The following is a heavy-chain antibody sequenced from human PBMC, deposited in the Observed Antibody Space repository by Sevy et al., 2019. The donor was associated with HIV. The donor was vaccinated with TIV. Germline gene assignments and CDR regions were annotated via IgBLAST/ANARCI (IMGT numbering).Heavy chain of an antibody. CDR2: ISSSSSYI. V-gene: IGHV3-21*01. J-gene: IGHJ3*02. CDR1: GFTFSSYS. D-gene: IGHD4-4*01. CDR3: ARDGYSNYVGHAFDI. Sequence: GGCLRLSCAASGFTFSSYSMNWVRQAPGKGLEWVSSISSSSSYIYYADSVKGRFTISRDNAKNSLYLQMNSLRAEDTAVYYCARDGYSNYVGHAFDIWGQGTMVTVSS.